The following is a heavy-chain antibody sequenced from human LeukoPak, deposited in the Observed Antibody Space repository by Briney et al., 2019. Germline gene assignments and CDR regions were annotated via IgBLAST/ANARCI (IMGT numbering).Heavy chain of an antibody. D-gene: IGHD1-1*01. CDR2: ISYSGST. CDR1: GGSISSYY. V-gene: IGHV4-59*01. J-gene: IGHJ5*02. CDR3: AREGTAGTNLNWFDP. Sequence: SETLSLTCTVSGGSISSYYWSWIRQPPGKGLEWIEYISYSGSTNFNPSLKSRVTISVDTSKNQFSLKLSSVTAADTAVYYCAREGTAGTNLNWFDPWGQGTLVTVSS.